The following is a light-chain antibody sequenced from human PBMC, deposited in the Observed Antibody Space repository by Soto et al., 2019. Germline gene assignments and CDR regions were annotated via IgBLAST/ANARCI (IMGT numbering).Light chain of an antibody. CDR1: QSVVTD. CDR2: GAS. J-gene: IGKJ1*01. CDR3: QQSHHWPWT. V-gene: IGKV3-15*01. Sequence: DIVMTQSPATLSVSPGETVTLSCRASQSVVTDLAWYQQKPGQAPRLVIYGASPRASDSPDRFSGSGSGTEFTLTISSLQSEDFAFYFCQQSHHWPWTFGQGNTVDIK.